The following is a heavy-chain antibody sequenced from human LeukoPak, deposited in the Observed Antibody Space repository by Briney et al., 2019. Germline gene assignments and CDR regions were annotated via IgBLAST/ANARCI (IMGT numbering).Heavy chain of an antibody. CDR3: AKGYSSSWSLEYFQH. CDR1: GFTFSSYA. J-gene: IGHJ1*01. Sequence: GGSLRLSCAASGFTFSSYAMSWVRQAPGKGLEWVSAMSGSGGSTYYADSVKGRFTISRDNAKNSLYLQMNSLRAEDTALYYCAKGYSSSWSLEYFQHWGQGTLVTVSS. V-gene: IGHV3-23*01. CDR2: MSGSGGST. D-gene: IGHD6-13*01.